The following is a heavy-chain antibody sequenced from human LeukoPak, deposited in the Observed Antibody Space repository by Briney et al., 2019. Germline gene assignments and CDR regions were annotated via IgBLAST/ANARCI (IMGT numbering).Heavy chain of an antibody. J-gene: IGHJ4*02. CDR3: ATLMTMEVTPFDY. CDR1: GGTFKTYA. D-gene: IGHD4-23*01. V-gene: IGHV1-69*01. CDR2: IIPLLGTP. Sequence: SVKVSCKAFGGTFKTYAISWVRQAHGQGLEWMGGIIPLLGTPDYAQMFQDKVTISADESKRTAYMELSSLRSDDTAVYYCATLMTMEVTPFDYWGEGTLVTVSS.